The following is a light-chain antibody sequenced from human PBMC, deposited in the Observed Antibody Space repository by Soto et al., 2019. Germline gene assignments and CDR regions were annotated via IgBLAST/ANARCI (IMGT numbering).Light chain of an antibody. V-gene: IGKV4-1*01. CDR1: QSLLRRFTLKDS. CDR3: QQYHTTPFT. CDR2: WAS. J-gene: IGKJ4*01. Sequence: DIVVTQSPDSLAVSLGERATINCTSSQSLLRRFTLKDSLAWYQQNPGQPPKLLIYWASTRESGVPERFSGSGSGTDFTLTIRSLQAEDVATYYCQQYHTTPFTFGGGTKVDIK.